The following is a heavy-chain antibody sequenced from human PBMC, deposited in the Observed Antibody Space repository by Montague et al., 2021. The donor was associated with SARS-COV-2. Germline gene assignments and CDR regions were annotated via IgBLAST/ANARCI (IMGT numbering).Heavy chain of an antibody. CDR3: ARASLAWLDY. CDR1: GFSLSTSGMC. V-gene: IGHV2-70*11. D-gene: IGHD5-24*01. J-gene: IGHJ4*02. Sequence: PALVTPTQTLTLTCTFSGFSLSTSGMCVSWIRQPPGKALEWLARXDWXDDKYYSTSLKTRLTISKDTSKNQVVLTMTNMDPVDTATYYCARASLAWLDYWGQGTLVTVSS. CDR2: XDWXDDK.